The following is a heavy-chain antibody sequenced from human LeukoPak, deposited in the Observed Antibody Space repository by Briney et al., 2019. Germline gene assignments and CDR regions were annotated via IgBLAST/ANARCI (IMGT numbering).Heavy chain of an antibody. Sequence: GGSLRLSCAASRFTFSDYYMSWIRQAPGKGLEWVSYISSSGTTIYYADSVKGRFTISRDNAKNSLCLQMNSLRAEDTAVYYCARDIAAANTDDYYYYGMDVWGQGTTVTVSS. CDR2: ISSSGTTI. D-gene: IGHD6-13*01. J-gene: IGHJ6*02. CDR3: ARDIAAANTDDYYYYGMDV. CDR1: RFTFSDYY. V-gene: IGHV3-11*01.